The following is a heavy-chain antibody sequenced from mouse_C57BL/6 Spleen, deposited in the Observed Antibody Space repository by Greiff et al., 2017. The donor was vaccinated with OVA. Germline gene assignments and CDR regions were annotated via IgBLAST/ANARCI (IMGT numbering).Heavy chain of an antibody. CDR1: GYSITSGYY. Sequence: DVQLQQSGPGLVKPSQSLSLTCSVTGYSITSGYYWNWIRQFPGNKLEWMGYISYDGSNNYNPSLKNRISITRDTSKNQFFLKLNSVTTEDTATYYCAREEDYSSGFAYWGQGTLVTVSA. J-gene: IGHJ3*01. CDR2: ISYDGSN. V-gene: IGHV3-6*01. CDR3: AREEDYSSGFAY. D-gene: IGHD3-2*02.